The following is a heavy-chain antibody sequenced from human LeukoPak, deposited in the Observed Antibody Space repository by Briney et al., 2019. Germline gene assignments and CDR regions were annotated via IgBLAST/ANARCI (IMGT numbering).Heavy chain of an antibody. J-gene: IGHJ4*02. CDR1: GFTFSSYS. V-gene: IGHV3-48*02. CDR3: AREYYYDSSGYWHFDY. Sequence: GRSLRLSCAASGFTFSSYSMNWVRQAPGKGLEWVSYISSSSSTIYYADSVKGRFTISRDNAKNSLYLQMNSLRDEDTAVYYCAREYYYDSSGYWHFDYWGQGTLVTVSS. D-gene: IGHD3-22*01. CDR2: ISSSSSTI.